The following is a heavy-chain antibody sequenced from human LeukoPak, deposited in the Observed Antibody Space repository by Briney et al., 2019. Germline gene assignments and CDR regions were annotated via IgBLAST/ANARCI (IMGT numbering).Heavy chain of an antibody. V-gene: IGHV3-7*03. CDR3: ARDRWGQQLEYYYYYGMDV. J-gene: IGHJ6*04. CDR1: GFTFSSYW. D-gene: IGHD6-13*01. CDR2: IKQDGSEK. Sequence: PGGSLRLSCAASGFTFSSYWMTWVRQAPGKGLEWVANIKQDGSEKYYVDSVKGRFTISRDNAKNSLYLQMNSLRAEDTAVYYCARDRWGQQLEYYYYYGMDVWGKGTTVTVSS.